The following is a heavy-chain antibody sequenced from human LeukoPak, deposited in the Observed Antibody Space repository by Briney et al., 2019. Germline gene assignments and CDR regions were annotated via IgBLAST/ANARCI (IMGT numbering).Heavy chain of an antibody. J-gene: IGHJ4*02. D-gene: IGHD3-22*01. Sequence: GGSLRLSCAASGFTFSSYWMHWVRQAPGKGLVWVSRINSDGRSTTYADSVKGRLTISRDNAKNTLYLQMNSLRAEDTAVYYCARSFYESSGYYLGYGGQGTLVTVSS. CDR2: INSDGRST. V-gene: IGHV3-74*03. CDR3: ARSFYESSGYYLGY. CDR1: GFTFSSYW.